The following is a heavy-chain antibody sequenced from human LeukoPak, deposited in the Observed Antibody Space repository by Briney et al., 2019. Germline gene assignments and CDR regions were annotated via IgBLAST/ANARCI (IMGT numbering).Heavy chain of an antibody. CDR1: GFTFSSYS. CDR2: ISSSSSYI. CDR3: ARVYCSGTSCYGGVDY. V-gene: IGHV3-21*01. Sequence: GGSLRLSCAASGFTFSSYSMNWVRQAPGKGLEWVSSISSSSSYIYYADSVKGRFTISRDNAKNSLYLQMNSLRAEDTAVYYCARVYCSGTSCYGGVDYWGQGTLVTVSS. J-gene: IGHJ4*02. D-gene: IGHD2-2*01.